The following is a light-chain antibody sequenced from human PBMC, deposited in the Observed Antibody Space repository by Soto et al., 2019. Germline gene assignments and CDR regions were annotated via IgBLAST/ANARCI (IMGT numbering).Light chain of an antibody. V-gene: IGKV3-11*01. CDR1: QSIRSY. CDR2: DAS. J-gene: IGKJ4*01. CDR3: QQRSNWPPLT. Sequence: EIVLTQSPATLSLSPGERATLSCRASQSIRSYLAWYQQKPGQAPRLLIYDASNRAAGIPARFSGSGSVTDFTLTISRLEPEDFAVYYCQQRSNWPPLTFGGGTKVVIK.